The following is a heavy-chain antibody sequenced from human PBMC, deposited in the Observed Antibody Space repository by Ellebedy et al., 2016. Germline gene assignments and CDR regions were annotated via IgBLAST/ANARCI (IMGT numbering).Heavy chain of an antibody. CDR3: ARGSDYAFDI. V-gene: IGHV3-48*04. CDR2: IGSSPGTI. J-gene: IGHJ3*02. Sequence: GESLKISXAASGFIFSDHSMNWVRQAPGRGLEWVSYIGSSPGTIYYADSVKGRFSISRDNAKNSLYLQMSSLRAEDTAVYYCARGSDYAFDIWGQGTMVTVSS. CDR1: GFIFSDHS.